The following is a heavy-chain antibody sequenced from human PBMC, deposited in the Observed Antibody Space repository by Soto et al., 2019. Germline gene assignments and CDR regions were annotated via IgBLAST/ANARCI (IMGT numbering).Heavy chain of an antibody. CDR1: GFTFSSYW. CDR3: ARVGVAGTAHYYFDY. CDR2: IKQDGSEK. J-gene: IGHJ4*02. D-gene: IGHD6-19*01. Sequence: GGSMRLSCAASGFTFSSYWMSWVRQAPGKGLEWVANIKQDGSEKYYVDSVKGRFTISRDNAKNSLYLQMNSLRAEDTAVYYCARVGVAGTAHYYFDYWGQGTLVTVSS. V-gene: IGHV3-7*01.